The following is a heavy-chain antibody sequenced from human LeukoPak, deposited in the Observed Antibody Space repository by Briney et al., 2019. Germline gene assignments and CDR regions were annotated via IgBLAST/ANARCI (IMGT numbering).Heavy chain of an antibody. CDR1: GFTFSSYW. CDR2: INSDGSST. Sequence: PGGSLRLXCAASGFTFSSYWMHWVRQAPGKGLVWVSRINSDGSSTSYADSVKGRFTISRDNAKNTLYLQMNSLRAEDTAVYYCARDQGALLWFGELTAFDYWGQGTLVTVSS. CDR3: ARDQGALLWFGELTAFDY. V-gene: IGHV3-74*01. J-gene: IGHJ4*02. D-gene: IGHD3-10*01.